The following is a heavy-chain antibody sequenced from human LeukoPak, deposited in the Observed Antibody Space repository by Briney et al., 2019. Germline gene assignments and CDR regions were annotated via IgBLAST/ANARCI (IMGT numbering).Heavy chain of an antibody. CDR3: AREGSIAAAGTYYYYGMDV. CDR1: GFTFSSYG. V-gene: IGHV3-33*01. CDR2: IWYDGSNK. Sequence: GGSLRLSCAASGFTFSSYGMHWVRQAPGKGLEWVAVIWYDGSNKYYADSVKGRFTISRDNSKNTLYLQMNSLRAEDTAVYYCAREGSIAAAGTYYYYGMDVWGKETTVTVSS. D-gene: IGHD6-13*01. J-gene: IGHJ6*04.